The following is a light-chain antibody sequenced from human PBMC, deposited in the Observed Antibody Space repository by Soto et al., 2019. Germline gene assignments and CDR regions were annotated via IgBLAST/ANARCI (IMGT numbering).Light chain of an antibody. CDR3: LQYGGSPT. J-gene: IGKJ1*01. CDR2: TTS. CDR1: QIVDANH. Sequence: EIGLTQSPGTLSLSPGERATLSCRASQIVDANHVAWYQQKPGQAPRLLIYTTSYRASGIPDRFTGSGSGTDFSLTISKLEPEDVVVYYCLQYGGSPTFGQGTRVYFK. V-gene: IGKV3-20*01.